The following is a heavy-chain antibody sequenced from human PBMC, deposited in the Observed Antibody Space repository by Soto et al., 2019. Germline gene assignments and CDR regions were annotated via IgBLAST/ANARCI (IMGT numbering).Heavy chain of an antibody. CDR2: IHARGST. Sequence: PWETLSLTCTGFGGSVSDNFWSWVRQPAGKGPEYIGRIHARGSTNYNPSLKSRVTMSVDTSHNQFSLRLSSVTAADTAVYYCARGPYCGGDCFFASWGQGALVTVSS. J-gene: IGHJ5*01. CDR1: GGSVSDNF. CDR3: ARGPYCGGDCFFAS. D-gene: IGHD2-21*02. V-gene: IGHV4-4*07.